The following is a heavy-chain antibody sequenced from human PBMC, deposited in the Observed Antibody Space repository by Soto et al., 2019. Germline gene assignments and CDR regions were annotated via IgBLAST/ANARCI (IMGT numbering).Heavy chain of an antibody. V-gene: IGHV3-30-3*01. Sequence: QVQLVESGGGVVQPGRSLRLSCAASGFTFSSYAMHWVRQAPGKGLEWVAVISYDGSNKYYADSVKGRFTISRDNSKNTLYLQMNSLRAGDTAVYYCARDRIRLVDYWGQGTLVTVSS. J-gene: IGHJ4*02. CDR3: ARDRIRLVDY. CDR2: ISYDGSNK. CDR1: GFTFSSYA. D-gene: IGHD6-19*01.